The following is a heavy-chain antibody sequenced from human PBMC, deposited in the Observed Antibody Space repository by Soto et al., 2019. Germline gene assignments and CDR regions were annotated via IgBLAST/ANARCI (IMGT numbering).Heavy chain of an antibody. CDR3: ARSGQTGEHYWYFDL. J-gene: IGHJ2*01. Sequence: EVQLVESGGGLLQPGGSLRLSCAASEFTVSTNYMTWVRQAPGKGLEWVSLPYSGGSTYYADSVKGRFTISRDNSKNTLYLQMNSLRAEDTAVYYCARSGQTGEHYWYFDLWGRGTLVTVSS. CDR1: EFTVSTNY. D-gene: IGHD7-27*01. V-gene: IGHV3-53*01. CDR2: PYSGGST.